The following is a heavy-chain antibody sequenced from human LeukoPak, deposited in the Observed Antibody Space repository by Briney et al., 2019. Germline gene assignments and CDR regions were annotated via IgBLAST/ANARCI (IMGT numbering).Heavy chain of an antibody. CDR1: GYTFTSYD. V-gene: IGHV1-8*01. CDR2: MNPNSGNT. D-gene: IGHD6-13*01. Sequence: ASVKVSCKASGYTFTSYDINWVRQATGQGLEWMGWMNPNSGNTGYAQKFQGRVTMTRNTSISTAYMELSSLRSEDTAVYYCARGRPMAAAVFFVSPLGLRYWFDHWGQGTLVTVSS. J-gene: IGHJ5*02. CDR3: ARGRPMAAAVFFVSPLGLRYWFDH.